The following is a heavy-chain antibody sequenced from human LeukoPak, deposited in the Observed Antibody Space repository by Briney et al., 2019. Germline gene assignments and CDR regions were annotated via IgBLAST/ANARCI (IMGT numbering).Heavy chain of an antibody. J-gene: IGHJ3*02. D-gene: IGHD7-27*01. CDR3: ARDPGWGAYDI. CDR1: ESTFSSYE. Sequence: PGGSLRLSCAASESTFSSYEMNWIRQAPGKGLECVANIEGDGSAKNYVDSVKGRFTISRDNAENSLYLQMDSLRVEDTAIYYCARDPGWGAYDIWGQGAMVTVSS. V-gene: IGHV3-7*01. CDR2: IEGDGSAK.